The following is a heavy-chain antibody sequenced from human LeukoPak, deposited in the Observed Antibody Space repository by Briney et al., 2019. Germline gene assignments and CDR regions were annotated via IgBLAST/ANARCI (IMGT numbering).Heavy chain of an antibody. CDR3: ATDRNSGKYYDY. CDR2: IYYDGSNQ. CDR1: GFTFRNYG. D-gene: IGHD1-26*01. Sequence: GESLRLSCAASGFTFRNYGMHWVRQAPGKGLEWVAVIYYDGSNQYYADSVKGRFTVSRDNAKNTLYLQMDSLRAEDTAVYYCATDRNSGKYYDYWGQGTLVTVSS. V-gene: IGHV3-33*08. J-gene: IGHJ4*02.